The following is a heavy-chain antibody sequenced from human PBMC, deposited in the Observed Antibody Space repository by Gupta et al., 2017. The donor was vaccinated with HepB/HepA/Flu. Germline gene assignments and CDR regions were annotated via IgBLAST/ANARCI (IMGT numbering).Heavy chain of an antibody. CDR3: AKFGYYGSERLADSFDY. CDR2: ISGSDERT. CDR1: GFAFTGTG. Sequence: EVQLLESGGGLVQPEGPLRLLWAASGFAFTGTGMSWVRQAPGKGLEWVSGISGSDERTYYADSVKGRFTISRDNSNNTLYLQMNSLRAADTAVYYCAKFGYYGSERLADSFDYWGQGTLVTVSS. D-gene: IGHD3-10*01. V-gene: IGHV3-23*01. J-gene: IGHJ4*02.